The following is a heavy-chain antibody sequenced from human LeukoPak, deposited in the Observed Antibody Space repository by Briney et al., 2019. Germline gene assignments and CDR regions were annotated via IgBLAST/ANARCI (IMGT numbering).Heavy chain of an antibody. J-gene: IGHJ5*02. V-gene: IGHV4-31*03. CDR2: IYYSGST. Sequence: SETLSLTCTVSVGSISSGGYYWSWIRQYPGKGLEWIGSIYYSGSTYYTPPLKSRLTISVDTSNNQFSLNLSSVTAADTAVYYCAKVLRGTGNWFDPWGQGTLVTVSS. CDR1: VGSISSGGYY. CDR3: AKVLRGTGNWFDP. D-gene: IGHD3-16*01.